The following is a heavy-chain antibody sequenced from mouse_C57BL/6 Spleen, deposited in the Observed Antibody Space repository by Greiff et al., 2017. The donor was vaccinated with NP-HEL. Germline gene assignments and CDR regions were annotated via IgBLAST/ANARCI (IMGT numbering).Heavy chain of an antibody. Sequence: VQLQQPGAELVKPGASVKLSCKASGYTFTSYWMQWVKQRPGQGLEWIGEIDPSDSYTNYNQKFKGKATLTVDTSSSTAYMQLSSLTSEDSAVYYCARVYYYGSSPFAYWGQGTLVTVSA. V-gene: IGHV1-50*01. D-gene: IGHD1-1*01. CDR3: ARVYYYGSSPFAY. CDR1: GYTFTSYW. J-gene: IGHJ3*01. CDR2: IDPSDSYT.